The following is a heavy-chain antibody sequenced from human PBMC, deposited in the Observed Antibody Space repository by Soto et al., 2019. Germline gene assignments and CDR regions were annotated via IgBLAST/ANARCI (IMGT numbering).Heavy chain of an antibody. CDR3: ASLKWIRLWSPVGYYYYGMDV. V-gene: IGHV1-2*04. Sequence: GASVKVSCKASGYTFTGYYMHWVRQAPGQGLEWMGWINPNSGGTNYAQKFQGWVTMTRDTSISTAYMELSRLRSDDTAVYYCASLKWIRLWSPVGYYYYGMDVWGQGTTVTVSS. D-gene: IGHD5-18*01. CDR1: GYTFTGYY. CDR2: INPNSGGT. J-gene: IGHJ6*02.